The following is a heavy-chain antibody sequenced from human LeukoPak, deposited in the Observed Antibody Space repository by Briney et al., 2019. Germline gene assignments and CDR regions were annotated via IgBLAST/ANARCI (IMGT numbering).Heavy chain of an antibody. V-gene: IGHV4-59*01. Sequence: SETPSLPRTGPGGALNSYCWSWIPQPPRVGPGWIGYICYSGSTNYNPSLKSRVTISIDTSKKQFSLKLNSVTAADTAVYYCAGHYYESSGYDYWGQGTLVTVSS. J-gene: IGHJ4*02. CDR2: ICYSGST. CDR3: AGHYYESSGYDY. CDR1: GGALNSYC. D-gene: IGHD3-22*01.